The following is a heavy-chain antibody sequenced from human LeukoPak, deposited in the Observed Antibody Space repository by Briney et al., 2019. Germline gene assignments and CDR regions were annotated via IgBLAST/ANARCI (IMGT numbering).Heavy chain of an antibody. CDR3: AKPRWISGTYYEGVFDY. CDR2: IRYDGSNK. D-gene: IGHD1-26*01. J-gene: IGHJ4*02. CDR1: GFTFSNYG. Sequence: GGSLRLSCATSGFTFSNYGMHWVRQAPGKGLEWVTFIRYDGSNKYYADSVKGRFTISRDNSKNTLYLQMNSLRAEDTAVYYCAKPRWISGTYYEGVFDYWGQGTLVTVSS. V-gene: IGHV3-30*02.